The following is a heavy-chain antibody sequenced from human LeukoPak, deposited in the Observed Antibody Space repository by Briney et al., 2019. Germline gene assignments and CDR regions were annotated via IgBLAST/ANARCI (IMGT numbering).Heavy chain of an antibody. V-gene: IGHV4-59*08. D-gene: IGHD3-10*01. CDR2: MYYSGST. CDR1: GGSISTDH. Sequence: SETLSLTCTVSGGSISTDHWSWIRLPPGKGMEWIGYMYYSGSTNYNPSLKSRVTISGDASKNQFSLKLSSVTAADTAVYYCARLNSYYFDYWGQGNLVTVSS. CDR3: ARLNSYYFDY. J-gene: IGHJ4*02.